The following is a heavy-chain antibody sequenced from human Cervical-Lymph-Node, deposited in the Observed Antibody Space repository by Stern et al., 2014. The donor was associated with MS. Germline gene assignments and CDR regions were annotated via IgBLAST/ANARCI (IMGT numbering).Heavy chain of an antibody. D-gene: IGHD1-20*01. CDR3: ARRSITGAKLNYYYGLDV. CDR2: IDPSDSFN. Sequence: EVHLVESGAEVKKPGESLRISCQGSGYTFTSYWIYWVRQMPGKGLDWMGRIDPSDSFNNYSPSFQGHVTISADKSISTAYLQLSSLKASDTGTYYCARRSITGAKLNYYYGLDVWGQGTTVTVSS. CDR1: GYTFTSYW. V-gene: IGHV5-10-1*01. J-gene: IGHJ6*02.